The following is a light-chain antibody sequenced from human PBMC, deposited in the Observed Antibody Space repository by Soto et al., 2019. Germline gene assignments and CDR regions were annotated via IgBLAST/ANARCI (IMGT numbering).Light chain of an antibody. CDR3: QTLGTVIQVV. Sequence: QPVLTQSPSASASLGASVKLTCTLSSGHSSYAIAWHQQQPEKGPRYLMKLRSDGSHSKGDGIPDRFSGSSSGAERYLTISSLQSEDEADYYCQTLGTVIQVVFGGGTKVTVL. CDR1: SGHSSYA. J-gene: IGLJ2*01. V-gene: IGLV4-69*01. CDR2: LRSDGSH.